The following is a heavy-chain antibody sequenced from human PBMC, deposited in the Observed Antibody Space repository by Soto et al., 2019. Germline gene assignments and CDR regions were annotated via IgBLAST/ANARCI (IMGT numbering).Heavy chain of an antibody. CDR2: MNPNSGNT. D-gene: IGHD6-19*01. J-gene: IGHJ4*02. Sequence: ASVKVSCKASGYTFTSYDINWVRQATGQGLEWMGWMNPNSGNTGYAQKFQGRVTMTRNTSISTAYMELSSLRSEDTAVYYCARGVYSSGWYDDDYWGQGTLVTVSS. CDR3: ARGVYSSGWYDDDY. V-gene: IGHV1-8*01. CDR1: GYTFTSYD.